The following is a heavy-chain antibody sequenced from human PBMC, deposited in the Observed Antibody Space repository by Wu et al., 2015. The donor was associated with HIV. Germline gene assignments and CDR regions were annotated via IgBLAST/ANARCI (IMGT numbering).Heavy chain of an antibody. CDR2: INPNSGDT. CDR3: ARATSDIVVVPAATYYYYMDV. Sequence: QVQLVQSGTEVKKPGASVKVSCKASGYTFTGHYMHWVRQSPGQGLEWMGWINPNSGDTKTAQKFQGRVTMTTDTSTSTAYMELRSLRSDDTAVYYCARATSDIVVVPAATYYYYMDVVGTKGPRSPSP. CDR1: GYTFTGHY. J-gene: IGHJ6*03. V-gene: IGHV1-2*02. D-gene: IGHD2-2*01.